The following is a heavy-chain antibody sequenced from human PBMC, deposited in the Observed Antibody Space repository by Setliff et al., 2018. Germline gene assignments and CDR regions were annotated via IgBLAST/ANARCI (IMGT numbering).Heavy chain of an antibody. CDR2: INPNSGGT. CDR3: ARDRDSSGYPYYFDY. Sequence: ASVKVSCKASGYTFTGYYMHWVRQAPGQGLEWLGWINPNSGGTNYAQKFQGWVTMTRDTSISTAYMELSRLRSDDTAVYYCARDRDSSGYPYYFDYWGQGTLVTVSS. CDR1: GYTFTGYY. D-gene: IGHD3-22*01. J-gene: IGHJ4*02. V-gene: IGHV1-2*04.